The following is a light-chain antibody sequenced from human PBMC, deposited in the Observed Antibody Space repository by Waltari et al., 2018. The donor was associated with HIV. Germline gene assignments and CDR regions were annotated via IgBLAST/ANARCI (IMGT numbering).Light chain of an antibody. V-gene: IGLV2-23*02. Sequence: QSALTQHASVSGSPGQSITISCTGTSSDVGSYNLFSWYQQYPGKAPKLMIYEVNKRPSGISNRFSGSKSGNTASLTISGLQAEDEADYYCCSYAGSRRVFGTGTKVTVL. J-gene: IGLJ1*01. CDR1: SSDVGSYNL. CDR2: EVN. CDR3: CSYAGSRRV.